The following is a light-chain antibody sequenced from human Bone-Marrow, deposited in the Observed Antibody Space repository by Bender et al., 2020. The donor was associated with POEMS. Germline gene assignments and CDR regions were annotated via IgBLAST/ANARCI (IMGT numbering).Light chain of an antibody. CDR2: DVT. Sequence: QSALIQPASVSGSPGQSITISCTGAVSDVGSSKSVSWYQHHSGKAPKLIIYDVTSRPSGISSRFSGSKSGATASLIISGLQPGDEADYYCSSYTTSRTLLFGGGTKLTAL. V-gene: IGLV2-14*03. CDR3: SSYTTSRTLL. J-gene: IGLJ2*01. CDR1: VSDVGSSKS.